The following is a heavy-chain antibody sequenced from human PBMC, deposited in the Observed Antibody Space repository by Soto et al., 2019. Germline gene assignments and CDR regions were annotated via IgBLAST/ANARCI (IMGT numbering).Heavy chain of an antibody. CDR2: ISGSGGST. Sequence: VGSLRLSCAASGFTFSIFAMSWVRQSPGKGLEWVSTISGSGGSTYYADAVKGRFTISRDNSMGTLYLQMKSLRVEDTAIYYCAKEVSLGSTVDLGYWGQGVLVTVSS. CDR1: GFTFSIFA. D-gene: IGHD7-27*01. CDR3: AKEVSLGSTVDLGY. V-gene: IGHV3-23*01. J-gene: IGHJ4*02.